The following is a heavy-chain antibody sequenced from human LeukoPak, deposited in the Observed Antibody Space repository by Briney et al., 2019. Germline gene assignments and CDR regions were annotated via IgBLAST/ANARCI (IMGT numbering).Heavy chain of an antibody. CDR1: GYTFTSYA. V-gene: IGHV1-3*01. Sequence: ASVKVSCKASGYTFTSYAMHWVRQAPGQRFEWMGWINAGNVNTRYSQKFQARVTSTRDTSPSTASMELSSLRSEDTAVYYCARGDDYKYFDCWGQGTLVTVSS. J-gene: IGHJ4*02. D-gene: IGHD4/OR15-4a*01. CDR3: ARGDDYKYFDC. CDR2: INAGNVNT.